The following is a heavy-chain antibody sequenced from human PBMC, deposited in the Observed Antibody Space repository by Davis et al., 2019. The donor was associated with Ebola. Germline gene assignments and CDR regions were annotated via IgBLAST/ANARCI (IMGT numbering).Heavy chain of an antibody. CDR1: GGSIDSFNW. CDR3: AGYDYWFDP. Sequence: SETLSLTCTVSGGSIDSFNWWTWVRQSPGKGLEWIGQVYHGGNTVYSPSLKSRVTISIDKSKNQFSLKLTSATAADTAVYYCAGYDYWFDPWGQGALVTVSS. D-gene: IGHD5-12*01. CDR2: VYHGGNT. V-gene: IGHV4-4*02. J-gene: IGHJ5*02.